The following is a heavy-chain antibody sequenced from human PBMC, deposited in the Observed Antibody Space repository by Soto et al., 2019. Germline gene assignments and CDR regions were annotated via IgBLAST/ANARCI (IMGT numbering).Heavy chain of an antibody. J-gene: IGHJ4*02. CDR2: IDPSGGVT. Sequence: QVQLIQFGAEVKKPGASVKVSCRASGYTFTKFHIHWVRQAPGQGLEWMGMIDPSGGVTRDAQRFKGRITMTSDTSTSSVYMELRGLTSEDTAVYYCERDVIGHDNYETIGYYFDHWGPGTLVTVSS. CDR3: ERDVIGHDNYETIGYYFDH. V-gene: IGHV1-46*01. CDR1: GYTFTKFH. D-gene: IGHD3-16*01.